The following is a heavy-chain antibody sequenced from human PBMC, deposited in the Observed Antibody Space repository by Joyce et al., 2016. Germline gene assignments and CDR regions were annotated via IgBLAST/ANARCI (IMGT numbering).Heavy chain of an antibody. CDR3: VRVRQSGNINDY. Sequence: QLHLVQSGSEVKKPGSSVKVSCRAFGGTRSGEAISWVRQAPGQGLEWMRGSTPIFATAKYAQKFQARLTTTADKSTDTAYMELSSLRSEDTAIYYCVRVRQSGNINDYWGQGTQVTVSS. J-gene: IGHJ4*02. V-gene: IGHV1-69*06. CDR2: STPIFATA. CDR1: GGTRSGEA.